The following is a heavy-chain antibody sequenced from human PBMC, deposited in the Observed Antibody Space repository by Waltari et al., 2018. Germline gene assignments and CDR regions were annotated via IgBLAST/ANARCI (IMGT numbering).Heavy chain of an antibody. CDR3: ARSKEGYFDY. J-gene: IGHJ4*02. D-gene: IGHD4-4*01. CDR1: GFTFSSYA. Sequence: QVQLVESGGGGVQPGRSLRLSWAALGFTFSSYAMHWVRQAPGKGLEWVAVISYDGSNKYYADSVKGRFIISRDNSKNTLYLQMNSLRAEDTAVYYCARSKEGYFDYWGQGTLVTVSS. V-gene: IGHV3-30-3*01. CDR2: ISYDGSNK.